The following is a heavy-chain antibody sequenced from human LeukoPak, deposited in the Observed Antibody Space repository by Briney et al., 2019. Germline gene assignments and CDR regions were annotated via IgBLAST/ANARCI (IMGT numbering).Heavy chain of an antibody. V-gene: IGHV1-46*01. J-gene: IGHJ4*02. CDR3: ARDQQWLVVQDSLDY. CDR1: GYTFTSYY. Sequence: ASVKVSCKASGYTFTSYYMHWVRQAPGQGLEWMGIINPSGGSTSYAQKFQGRVTMTRDTSTSTVYMELSSLRSDDTAVYYCARDQQWLVVQDSLDYWGQGTLVTVSS. D-gene: IGHD6-19*01. CDR2: INPSGGST.